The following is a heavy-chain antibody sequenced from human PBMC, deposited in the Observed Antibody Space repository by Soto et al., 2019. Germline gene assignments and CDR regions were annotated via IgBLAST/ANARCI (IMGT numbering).Heavy chain of an antibody. CDR1: GFTFSSYA. V-gene: IGHV3-30-3*01. CDR2: RSYDGSNK. CDR3: ARDSSGWYSDYFDY. Sequence: QVQLVESGGGMVQPGRSLRLSCAASGFTFSSYAMHWVRQAPGKGLEWVAVRSYDGSNKYYADSVKGRFTISRDNSKNTLYLQMNSLRAEDTAVYYCARDSSGWYSDYFDYWGQGTLVTVSS. J-gene: IGHJ4*02. D-gene: IGHD6-19*01.